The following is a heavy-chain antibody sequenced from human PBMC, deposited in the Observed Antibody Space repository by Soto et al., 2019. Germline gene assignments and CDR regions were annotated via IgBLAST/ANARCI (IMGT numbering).Heavy chain of an antibody. D-gene: IGHD2-15*01. V-gene: IGHV6-1*01. J-gene: IGHJ6*02. Sequence: SQTLSLTGVISGESVSSNGALWNCILQSGSRVLQWLGRIYYRSKWFHDYAASVESRMAINPDTSRNQFSLQLNYVTPEDTAVYYCARVHCSAGTCLDGLDFWGQGTTVTVSS. CDR3: ARVHCSAGTCLDGLDF. CDR1: GESVSSNGAL. CDR2: IYYRSKWFH.